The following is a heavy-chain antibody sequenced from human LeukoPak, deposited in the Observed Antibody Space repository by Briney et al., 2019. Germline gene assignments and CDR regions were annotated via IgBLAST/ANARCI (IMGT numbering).Heavy chain of an antibody. D-gene: IGHD3-22*01. V-gene: IGHV4-34*01. CDR1: GGSFSGYY. CDR3: AKDPNPYYYDSSGYYHA. J-gene: IGHJ5*02. CDR2: INHSGST. Sequence: SETLSLTCAVYGGSFSGYYLSWIRQPPGKGLEWIGEINHSGSTNYNPSLKSRVTISVDTSKNQFSLKLSSVTAADTAVYYCAKDPNPYYYDSSGYYHAWGQGTLVTVSS.